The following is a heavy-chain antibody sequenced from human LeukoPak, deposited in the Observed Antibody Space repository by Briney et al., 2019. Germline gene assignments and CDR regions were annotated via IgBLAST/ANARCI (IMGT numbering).Heavy chain of an antibody. CDR2: IRYDGSNK. D-gene: IGHD2-21*01. CDR3: AKDAKAYCGGDCPDAFDI. Sequence: GGSLRLSCAASGFTFSSYGMHWVRQAPGKGLEWVAFIRYDGSNKYYADSVKGRFTISRDNSKNTLYLQMNSLRAEDTAVYYCAKDAKAYCGGDCPDAFDIWGQGTMVTVSS. CDR1: GFTFSSYG. V-gene: IGHV3-30*02. J-gene: IGHJ3*02.